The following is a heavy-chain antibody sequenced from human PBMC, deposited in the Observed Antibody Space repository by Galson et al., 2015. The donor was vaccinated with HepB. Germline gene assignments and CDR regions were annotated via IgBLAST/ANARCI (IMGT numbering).Heavy chain of an antibody. CDR3: AREGVYADYVGFAQYVGVDV. J-gene: IGHJ6*02. CDR1: GSRFASHG. D-gene: IGHD4-17*01. Sequence: SVKVSCKASGSRFASHGISWVRQAPGQGLEWMGWISVRNGDTKYAQKVEDRILMTIDTSTNTVYMELRSLTSDDTAVYYCAREGVYADYVGFAQYVGVDVWGQGTTVIVSS. V-gene: IGHV1-18*04. CDR2: ISVRNGDT.